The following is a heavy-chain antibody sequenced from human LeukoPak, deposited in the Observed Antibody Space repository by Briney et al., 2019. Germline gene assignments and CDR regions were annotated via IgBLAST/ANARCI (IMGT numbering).Heavy chain of an antibody. V-gene: IGHV3-33*06. CDR2: IWYDGSNK. CDR1: GFTFSSYG. J-gene: IGHJ4*02. D-gene: IGHD1-26*01. CDR3: AKSAGATTAGRHDY. Sequence: GGSLRLSCAASGFTFSSYGMHWVRQAPGKGLEWVAVIWYDGSNKYYADSVKGRFTISRDNSKNTLHLQMNSLRTEDTAAYYCAKSAGATTAGRHDYWGQGTLVTVSS.